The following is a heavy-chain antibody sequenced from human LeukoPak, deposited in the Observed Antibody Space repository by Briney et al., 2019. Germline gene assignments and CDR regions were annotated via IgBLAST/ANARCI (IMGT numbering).Heavy chain of an antibody. CDR3: AKAATYFYGSVTYDWFES. CDR2: IESNGLT. Sequence: GGSLRLSCEASGFTFSSYWMHWVRQIPGKGLMWVSRIESNGLTLYADSVRDRFTISRDNGNNTIYLKMNSLRVDHTAIYYCAKAATYFYGSVTYDWFESWGKGTLVTVSS. D-gene: IGHD3-10*01. J-gene: IGHJ5*01. CDR1: GFTFSSYW. V-gene: IGHV3-74*01.